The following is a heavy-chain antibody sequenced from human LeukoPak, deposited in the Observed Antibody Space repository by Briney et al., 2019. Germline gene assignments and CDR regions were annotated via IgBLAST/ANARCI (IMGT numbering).Heavy chain of an antibody. CDR2: VYHTGNT. D-gene: IGHD7-27*01. Sequence: SETLSLTCIVSGASITSSYWSWIRQPPGKGLEWIGYVYHTGNTDYNPSLRSRVTISLDTSKSHFTLSLSSATAADTAVYFCARHPFSNPFDFWGRGTLVTVSS. CDR3: ARHPFSNPFDF. CDR1: GASITSSY. J-gene: IGHJ4*02. V-gene: IGHV4-59*08.